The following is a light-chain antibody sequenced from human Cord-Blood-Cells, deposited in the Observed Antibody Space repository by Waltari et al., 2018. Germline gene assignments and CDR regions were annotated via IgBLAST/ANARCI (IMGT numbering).Light chain of an antibody. Sequence: DIQMTQSPSSLSASVGVRVTITCRASQGISNYLAWYQQKPGKVPKLLIYAASTLQSGVPSRFSGSGSGTDFTLTISSLQPEDVATYYWQKYNSAPWTFGQGSKVEIK. CDR2: AAS. CDR3: QKYNSAPWT. V-gene: IGKV1-27*01. J-gene: IGKJ1*01. CDR1: QGISNY.